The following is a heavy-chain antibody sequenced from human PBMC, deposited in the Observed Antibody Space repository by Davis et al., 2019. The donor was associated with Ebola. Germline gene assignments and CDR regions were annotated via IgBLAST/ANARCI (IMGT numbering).Heavy chain of an antibody. CDR1: GFTFSSYA. CDR2: ISGSGGST. Sequence: GESLKISCAASGFTFSSYAMSWVRQAPGKGLEWVSAISGSGGSTYYADSVKGRFTISRDNAKNSLYLQMNSLRAEDTAVYYCARVRFEMTTITRYYGMDVWGQGTTVTVSS. J-gene: IGHJ6*02. D-gene: IGHD5-24*01. CDR3: ARVRFEMTTITRYYGMDV. V-gene: IGHV3-23*01.